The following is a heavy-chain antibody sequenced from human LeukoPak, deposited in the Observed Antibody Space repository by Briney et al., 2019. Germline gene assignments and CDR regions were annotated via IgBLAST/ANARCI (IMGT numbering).Heavy chain of an antibody. CDR1: GYTFTSYD. J-gene: IGHJ5*02. D-gene: IGHD6-13*01. CDR3: AKVGSSSWGFNWFDP. V-gene: IGHV1-8*01. CDR2: MNPNSGNT. Sequence: ASVKVSCKASGYTFTSYDINWVRQATGQGLEWMGWMNPNSGNTGYAQKFQGRVTMNRNTSISTAYMELSSLRSEDTAVYYCAKVGSSSWGFNWFDPWGQGTLVTVSS.